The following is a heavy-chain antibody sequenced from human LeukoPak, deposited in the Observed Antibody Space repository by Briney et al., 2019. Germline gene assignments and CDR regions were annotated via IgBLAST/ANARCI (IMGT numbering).Heavy chain of an antibody. V-gene: IGHV4-39*07. D-gene: IGHD6-13*01. CDR2: IYYSGST. CDR3: ARGSSLYDY. J-gene: IGHJ4*02. Sequence: SETLSLTCSVSGGSITSSSYYWGWIRQPPGKGLEWIGSIYYSGSTYYSPSLKSRVTISVDTSKNQFSLKLSSVTAADTAVYYCARGSSLYDYWGQGTLVTVSS. CDR1: GGSITSSSYY.